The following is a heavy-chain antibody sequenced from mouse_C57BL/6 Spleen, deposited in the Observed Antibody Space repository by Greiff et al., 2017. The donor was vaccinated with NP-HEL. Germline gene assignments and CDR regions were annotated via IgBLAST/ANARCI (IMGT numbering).Heavy chain of an antibody. CDR3: TRGSNWYFDV. Sequence: QVQLQQSGAELVRPGASVTLSCKASGYTFTDYEMHWVKQTPVHGLEWIGAIYPETGGTAYNQKFKGKAILTADKSSSTAYMELRSLTSEDSAVYYCTRGSNWYFDVWGTGTTVTVSS. CDR2: IYPETGGT. CDR1: GYTFTDYE. V-gene: IGHV1-15*01. D-gene: IGHD1-1*01. J-gene: IGHJ1*03.